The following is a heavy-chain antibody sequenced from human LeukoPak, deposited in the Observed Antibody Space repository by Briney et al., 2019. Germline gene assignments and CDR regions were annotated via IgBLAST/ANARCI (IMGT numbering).Heavy chain of an antibody. V-gene: IGHV1-18*01. D-gene: IGHD1-26*01. Sequence: ASVKVSCKASGYSFTSYGISWMRQVPGQGLEWMGWISAYNGNTNYAQKLQGRVTMTTDTSTSTAYMELRSLRSDDTAVYYCARDQEWELGNAFDIWGQGTMVTVSS. CDR1: GYSFTSYG. CDR3: ARDQEWELGNAFDI. CDR2: ISAYNGNT. J-gene: IGHJ3*02.